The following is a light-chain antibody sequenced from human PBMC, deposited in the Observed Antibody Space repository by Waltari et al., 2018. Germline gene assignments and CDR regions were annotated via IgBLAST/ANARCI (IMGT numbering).Light chain of an antibody. CDR1: QTISDY. CDR3: QQSYSAPPT. J-gene: IGKJ1*01. V-gene: IGKV1-39*01. Sequence: DIQMTQSPSSLSASVGDRLTITCRASQTISDYLNWYQHKPATAPNLLIYAASSLQSGVPSRFSGSGSGTDFTLTISSLQPEDFATYYCQQSYSAPPTFGQGTKVEIK. CDR2: AAS.